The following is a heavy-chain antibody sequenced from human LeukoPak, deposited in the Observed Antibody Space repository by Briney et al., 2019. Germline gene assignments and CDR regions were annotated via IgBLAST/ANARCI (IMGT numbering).Heavy chain of an antibody. V-gene: IGHV4-59*01. CDR3: GRVLVETFYYGSRSRLGVDN. Sequence: SETLSLTCTVSGGSISGYYWSWFRQPPGKGLEWIGYIWSSGSTSYHPSLTSRVTISIDMSRSQFFLDLTSVTAADTAVYFCGRVLVETFYYGSRSRLGVDNWGQGTLVTVSS. D-gene: IGHD3-10*01. CDR1: GGSISGYY. J-gene: IGHJ4*02. CDR2: IWSSGST.